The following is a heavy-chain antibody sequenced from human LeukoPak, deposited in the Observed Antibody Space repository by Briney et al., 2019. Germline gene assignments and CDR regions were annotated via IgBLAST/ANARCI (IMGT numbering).Heavy chain of an antibody. CDR2: INSDGSTT. V-gene: IGHV3-74*01. CDR1: GFTFSSYW. J-gene: IGHJ4*02. D-gene: IGHD1-1*01. Sequence: GGSLRLSCAASGFTFSSYWMHWVRQAPGKGLVWVSRINSDGSTTDYAASVKGRFTISRDNAKNTLYLQMNSLRAADTAVYYCARVGTTVRSCFDYWGQGALVTVSS. CDR3: ARVGTTVRSCFDY.